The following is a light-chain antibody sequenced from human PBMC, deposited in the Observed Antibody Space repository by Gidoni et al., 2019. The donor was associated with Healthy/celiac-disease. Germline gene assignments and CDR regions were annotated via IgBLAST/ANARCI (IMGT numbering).Light chain of an antibody. CDR1: QSVLYSSNNKNY. CDR2: WAS. V-gene: IGKV4-1*01. CDR3: QQYYSTPLT. J-gene: IGKJ2*01. Sequence: DIVMTQSPDSLAVSLGERATINCKSSQSVLYSSNNKNYLAWYQQKTGQPPKLLIYWASTLESGVPDRVSGSGSGTECTLTISSLQAEDVAVYYCQQYYSTPLTFGQGTKLEIK.